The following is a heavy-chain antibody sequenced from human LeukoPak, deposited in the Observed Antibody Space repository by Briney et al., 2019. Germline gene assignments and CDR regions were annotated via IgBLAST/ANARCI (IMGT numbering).Heavy chain of an antibody. CDR1: GGSISSSSYY. J-gene: IGHJ4*02. CDR3: ARHASSSGWYGGIDY. V-gene: IGHV4-39*01. D-gene: IGHD6-19*01. Sequence: SETLSLTCTVSGGSISSSSYYWGWIRQPPGKGLEWIGSIYYSGSTYYNPSLKSRVTISVDTSKNQFSLKLSSVTAADTAVYYCARHASSSGWYGGIDYWGQGTLVTVSS. CDR2: IYYSGST.